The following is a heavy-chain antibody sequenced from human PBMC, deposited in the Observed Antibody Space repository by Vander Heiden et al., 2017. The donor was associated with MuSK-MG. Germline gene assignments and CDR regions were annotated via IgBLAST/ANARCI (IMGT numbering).Heavy chain of an antibody. D-gene: IGHD1-26*01. CDR3: TRESGSYWPGDFDY. V-gene: IGHV3-73*01. J-gene: IGHJ4*02. CDR2: IRSKANSYAT. Sequence: ASGKGLEWVGRIRSKANSYATAYAASVKGRFTISRDDSKNTAYLQMNSLKTEDTAVYYCTRESGSYWPGDFDYWGQGTLVTVSS.